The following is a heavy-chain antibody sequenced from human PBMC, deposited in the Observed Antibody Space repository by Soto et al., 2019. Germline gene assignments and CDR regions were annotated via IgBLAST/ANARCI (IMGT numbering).Heavy chain of an antibody. J-gene: IGHJ6*02. CDR2: INPNSGGT. Sequence: ASVKVSCKASGYTFTGYYMHWVRQAPGQGREWMGWINPNSGGTNYAQKFQGRVTMTGDTSISTAYMELSRLRSDDTAVHYCARDPPMVRGVIYGMDVWGQGTTVTVS. D-gene: IGHD3-10*01. CDR3: ARDPPMVRGVIYGMDV. V-gene: IGHV1-2*02. CDR1: GYTFTGYY.